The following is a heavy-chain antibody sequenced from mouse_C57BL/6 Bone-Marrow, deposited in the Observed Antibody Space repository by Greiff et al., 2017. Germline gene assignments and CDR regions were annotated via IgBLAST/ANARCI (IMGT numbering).Heavy chain of an antibody. Sequence: EVQLQQSGPELVKPGASVKISCKASGYSFTGYYMNWVKQSPEKSLEWIGEINPSTGGTTYNQKFKDKATLTVDKSSSTAYMQLKSLTSEDSAVYYCARSVYDGYYDYAMDYWGQGTSVTVSS. J-gene: IGHJ4*01. V-gene: IGHV1-42*01. CDR1: GYSFTGYY. CDR3: ARSVYDGYYDYAMDY. D-gene: IGHD2-3*01. CDR2: INPSTGGT.